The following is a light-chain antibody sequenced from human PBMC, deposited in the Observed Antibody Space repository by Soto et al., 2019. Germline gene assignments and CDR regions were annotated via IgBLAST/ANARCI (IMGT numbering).Light chain of an antibody. Sequence: QSALTQPPSASGSAGQSVTISCTGTSSDIGGYNYVYWFQQHPGKAPKLIIYGVSKLPSGVPGRFSGSKSGNTASLTVSGLQAEDEADYYCSLYGCGTPYVFGGGTKLTVL. CDR2: GVS. CDR3: SLYGCGTPYV. J-gene: IGLJ1*01. V-gene: IGLV2-8*01. CDR1: SSDIGGYNY.